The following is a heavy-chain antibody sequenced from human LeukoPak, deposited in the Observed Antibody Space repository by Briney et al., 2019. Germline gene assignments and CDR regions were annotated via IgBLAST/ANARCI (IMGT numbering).Heavy chain of an antibody. J-gene: IGHJ4*02. CDR1: GDRVCSNSAS. CDR2: TYYRSTWVM. V-gene: IGHV6-1*01. Sequence: RSQTLSLTCDISGDRVCSNSASWNWLRQSPSRGLEWLGRTYYRSTWVMYYARSVGGRTTIHSDTSKNQFSLQLNSVSPENSAVYYCAGGNSKYFDDWGQATLVS. CDR3: AGGNSKYFDD. D-gene: IGHD4-11*01.